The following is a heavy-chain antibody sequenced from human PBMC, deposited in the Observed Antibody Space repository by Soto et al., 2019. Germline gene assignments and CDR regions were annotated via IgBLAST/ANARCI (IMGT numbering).Heavy chain of an antibody. D-gene: IGHD6-13*01. CDR3: VDGNIESIRAGDYFDY. CDR1: GFIFEDYA. Sequence: EVQLVESGGGLVQPGRSLKVSCAGSGFIFEDYAMHWVRQPPGKGLEWVSSISWNSGKTAYADSVKGRFTISRDNVKKLLRQKMSRLTTEDTALYYCVDGNIESIRAGDYFDYWGQGVQVTVSS. CDR2: ISWNSGKT. J-gene: IGHJ4*02. V-gene: IGHV3-9*01.